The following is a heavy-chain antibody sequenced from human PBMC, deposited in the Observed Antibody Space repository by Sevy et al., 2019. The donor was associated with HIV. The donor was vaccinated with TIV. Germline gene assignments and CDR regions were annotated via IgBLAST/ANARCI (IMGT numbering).Heavy chain of an antibody. CDR2: INHSGST. CDR1: GGSFSGYF. D-gene: IGHD3-9*01. CDR3: ARGGGDYDILTGYSPRYGMDV. V-gene: IGHV4-34*01. Sequence: SETLSLTCVASGGSFSGYFWSWIRQPPGKGLEWIWEINHSGSTNYNPSLEGRVTISLGNSKNKFSLKLSSVTAADTAVYYCARGGGDYDILTGYSPRYGMDVWGQGTTVTVSS. J-gene: IGHJ6*02.